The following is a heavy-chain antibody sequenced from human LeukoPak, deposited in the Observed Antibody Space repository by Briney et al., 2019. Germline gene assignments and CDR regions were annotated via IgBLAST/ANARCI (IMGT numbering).Heavy chain of an antibody. CDR2: IYYTGNT. V-gene: IGHV4-59*04. CDR3: AELGITMIGGV. D-gene: IGHD3-10*02. J-gene: IGHJ6*04. CDR1: GDSITGYY. Sequence: SETLSLACSVSGDSITGYYWGWIRQPPGKGLEWIGNIYYTGNTYYNSSLKSRVTISLDTSKNQFSLKLSSVTAADTAVYYCAELGITMIGGVWGKGTTVTVSS.